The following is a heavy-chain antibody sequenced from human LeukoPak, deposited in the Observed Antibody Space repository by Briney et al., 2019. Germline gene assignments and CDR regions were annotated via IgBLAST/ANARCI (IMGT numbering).Heavy chain of an antibody. CDR2: ISYDGSDE. CDR3: AKGYYGSWS. V-gene: IGHV3-30*18. Sequence: GGSLRLSCAASGFIFSTYSMNWVRQAPGKGLEWVAVISYDGSDEYYAGSVKGRFTISRDNSKNTLYLQMNSLRPEDTAVYYCAKGYYGSWSWGQGTLVTVSS. D-gene: IGHD3-10*01. CDR1: GFIFSTYS. J-gene: IGHJ4*02.